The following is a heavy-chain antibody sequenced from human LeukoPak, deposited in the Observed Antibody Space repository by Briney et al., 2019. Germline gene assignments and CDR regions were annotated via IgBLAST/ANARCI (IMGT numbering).Heavy chain of an antibody. CDR1: GYTFSSYA. Sequence: VSVKVSCKASGYTFSSYAMNWVRQAPGQRLEWMGWINTGNGNTKYSQKFQGRVTITRDISASTAYMELSSLRSEDTAVFYCVRAYCTSTSCYPGGYWGQGTLVTISS. D-gene: IGHD2-2*01. CDR3: VRAYCTSTSCYPGGY. V-gene: IGHV1-3*04. J-gene: IGHJ4*02. CDR2: INTGNGNT.